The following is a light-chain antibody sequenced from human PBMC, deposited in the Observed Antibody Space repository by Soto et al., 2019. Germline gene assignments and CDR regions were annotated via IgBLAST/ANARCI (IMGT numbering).Light chain of an antibody. CDR3: QQYNNWPLT. V-gene: IGKV3-15*01. J-gene: IGKJ4*01. Sequence: EIVMTQSPATPSVSPGERATLSCRASQSVSSNLAWYQQKPGQAPRLLIYGASTRATGIPARFSGSGSGTEFTLTVSSLQSEDFAVYYCQQYNNWPLTFGGGTKVETK. CDR1: QSVSSN. CDR2: GAS.